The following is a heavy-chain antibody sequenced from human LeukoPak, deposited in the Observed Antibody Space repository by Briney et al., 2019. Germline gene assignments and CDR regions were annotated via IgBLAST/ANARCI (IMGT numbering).Heavy chain of an antibody. V-gene: IGHV3-23*01. CDR3: AKGLRTTDTSGYYH. CDR1: GVNFSIYA. CDR2: ISGGGEST. J-gene: IGHJ5*02. Sequence: GGALRLSCGGSGVNFSIYAMSWGRQAPGKGREWGSAISGGGESTYYADSVKGRFTISRDNSKNTLYLQMNSLRAEDTAVYYCAKGLRTTDTSGYYHWGQGTLVTVSS. D-gene: IGHD3-22*01.